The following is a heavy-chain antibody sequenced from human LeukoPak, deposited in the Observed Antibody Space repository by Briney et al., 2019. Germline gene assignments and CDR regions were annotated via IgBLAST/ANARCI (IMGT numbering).Heavy chain of an antibody. CDR1: GGSTSNYY. CDR2: IYYSGST. J-gene: IGHJ4*02. CDR3: ARELKVGNTGYYFDY. Sequence: SETLSLTCTVSGGSTSNYYGSWIRQRPGTGLEWIGHIYYSGSTNYNPSLKSRVSLSLDTSKNQFSLKLSSVTAADTAVYYCARELKVGNTGYYFDYWGQGTLVTVSS. D-gene: IGHD2/OR15-2a*01. V-gene: IGHV4-59*01.